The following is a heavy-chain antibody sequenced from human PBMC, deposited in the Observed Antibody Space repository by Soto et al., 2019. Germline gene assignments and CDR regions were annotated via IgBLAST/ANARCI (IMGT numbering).Heavy chain of an antibody. CDR1: GYTFSDYW. CDR3: ARVYSDSSGFDFDS. CDR2: IYPGDSDS. J-gene: IGHJ4*02. V-gene: IGHV5-51*01. D-gene: IGHD3-22*01. Sequence: WESLKISCKGSGYTFSDYWIGWVRQMPGKGLEWMGIIYPGDSDSRYSPSFQGQVTISADTSISTAYLHWSSLKASDSALYYCARVYSDSSGFDFDSWGQGTLVTLSS.